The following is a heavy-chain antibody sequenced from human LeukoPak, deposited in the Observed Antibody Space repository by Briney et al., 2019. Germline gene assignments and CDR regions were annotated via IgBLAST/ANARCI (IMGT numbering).Heavy chain of an antibody. CDR3: ARIPYCGGDCYVDY. J-gene: IGHJ4*02. Sequence: SGPALVKPTQTLTLTCTFSGFSLSTSGMRVSWIRQPPGKALEWLARIDWDDDKFYSTSLKTRLTISKDTSKNQVVLTMTNMDPVDTATYYCARIPYCGGDCYVDYWGQGTLVTVSS. CDR1: GFSLSTSGMR. CDR2: IDWDDDK. D-gene: IGHD2-21*02. V-gene: IGHV2-70*04.